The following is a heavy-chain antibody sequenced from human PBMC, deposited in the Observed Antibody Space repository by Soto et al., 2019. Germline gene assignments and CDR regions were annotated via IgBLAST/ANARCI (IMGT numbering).Heavy chain of an antibody. CDR2: IIPILGIA. D-gene: IGHD4-17*01. CDR1: GGTFSSYT. CDR3: EGPTTNTVTTLDDAFDI. J-gene: IGHJ3*02. V-gene: IGHV1-69*02. Sequence: QVQLVQSGAEVKKPGSSVKVSCKASGGTFSSYTISWVRQAPGQGLEWMGRIIPILGIANYAQKFQGRATITEEKSTSTTYMELSRMRSEDTAVSYCEGPTTNTVTTLDDAFDIWGQGTMVTVSS.